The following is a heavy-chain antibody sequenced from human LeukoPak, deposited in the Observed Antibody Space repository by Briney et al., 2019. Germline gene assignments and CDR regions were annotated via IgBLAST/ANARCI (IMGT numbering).Heavy chain of an antibody. D-gene: IGHD3-3*01. CDR1: GGTFSSYA. CDR2: IIPIFGTA. CDR3: ARGRLRFKWDDAFDI. V-gene: IGHV1-69*05. Sequence: SVKVSCKASGGTFSSYAISWVRQAPGQGLEWMGGIIPIFGTANYAQKFQGRVTITTDESTSTAYMELRSLRSEDTAVYYCARGRLRFKWDDAFDIWGQGTMVTVSS. J-gene: IGHJ3*02.